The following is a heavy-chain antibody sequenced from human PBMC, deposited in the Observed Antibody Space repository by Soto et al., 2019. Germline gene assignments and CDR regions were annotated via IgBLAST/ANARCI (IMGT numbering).Heavy chain of an antibody. CDR3: ARHKDRQHLGGNYYYGIDV. J-gene: IGHJ6*02. Sequence: QVQLVQSGAEVKKPGSSVTVSCKASGGTFGNSAISWVRQAPGQGLEWMGGIIPIFPTPAYAQKFQGRVTITADESTGTAYMELTSLRSEDTAVYYCARHKDRQHLGGNYYYGIDVWGQGTTVTVSS. CDR2: IIPIFPTP. V-gene: IGHV1-69*12. CDR1: GGTFGNSA. D-gene: IGHD6-25*01.